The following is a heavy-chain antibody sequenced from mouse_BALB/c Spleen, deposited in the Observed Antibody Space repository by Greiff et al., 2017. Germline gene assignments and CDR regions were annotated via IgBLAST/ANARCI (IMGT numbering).Heavy chain of an antibody. V-gene: IGHV1S135*01. D-gene: IGHD4-1*01. CDR1: GYSFTSYY. CDR3: ARLANWDYFDY. CDR2: IDPFNGGT. Sequence: VQLQQSGPELMKPGASVKISCKASGYSFTSYYMHWVKQSHGKSLEWIGYIDPFNGGTSYNQKFKGKATLTVDKSSSTAYMHLSSLTSEDSAVYYCARLANWDYFDYWGQGTTLTVSS. J-gene: IGHJ2*01.